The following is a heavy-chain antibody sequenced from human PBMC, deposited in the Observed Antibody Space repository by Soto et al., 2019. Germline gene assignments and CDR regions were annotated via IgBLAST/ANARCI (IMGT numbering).Heavy chain of an antibody. CDR3: ARDRHWESSGSRDGAFDI. D-gene: IGHD3-22*01. Sequence: ASVKVSCKASGYSFTVYYMHCVLQSPVQGLEWMGWINPNSGGTNYAQKFQGWVTMTRDTSISTAYMELSRLRSDDTAVYYCARDRHWESSGSRDGAFDIWGQGTMVTVSS. J-gene: IGHJ3*02. CDR1: GYSFTVYY. V-gene: IGHV1-2*04. CDR2: INPNSGGT.